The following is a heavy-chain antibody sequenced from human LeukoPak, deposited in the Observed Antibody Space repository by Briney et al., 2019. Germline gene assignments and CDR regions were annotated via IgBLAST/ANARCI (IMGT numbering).Heavy chain of an antibody. D-gene: IGHD3-22*01. CDR1: GYTFTSYG. J-gene: IGHJ4*02. CDR3: ACQVDYYDSSGYFDY. Sequence: SVKVSCKASGYTFTSYGISWVRQAPGQGLEWMGRIIPILGIANYAQKFQGRVTITADKSTSTAYMELSSLRSEDTAVYYCACQVDYYDSSGYFDYWGQGTLVTVSS. V-gene: IGHV1-69*04. CDR2: IIPILGIA.